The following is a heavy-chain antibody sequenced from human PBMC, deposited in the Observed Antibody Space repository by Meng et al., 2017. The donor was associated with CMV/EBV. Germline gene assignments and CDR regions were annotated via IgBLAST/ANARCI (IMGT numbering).Heavy chain of an antibody. CDR2: IIPFFHTT. CDR1: GDTSRTYA. D-gene: IGHD7-27*01. V-gene: IGHV1-69*01. Sequence: SCQSSGDTSRTYALSWVRQAPGQGLEWMGGIIPFFHTTYYVQKFQDRVIFTSDEDTKTVYMELRSLRSEDTAVYFCTRGANWGSPFDHWGQGALVTVSS. J-gene: IGHJ4*02. CDR3: TRGANWGSPFDH.